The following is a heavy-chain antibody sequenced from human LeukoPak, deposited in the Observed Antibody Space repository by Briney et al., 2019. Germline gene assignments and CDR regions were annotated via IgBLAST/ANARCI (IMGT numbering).Heavy chain of an antibody. CDR2: ITGSGDTT. J-gene: IGHJ4*02. D-gene: IGHD3-9*01. V-gene: IGHV3-23*01. Sequence: GASLRLSCAASGFIFRNYAMSWVRQAPGKGLEWVSAITGSGDTTYYADSVRGRFTISRDNSKNTLYVEMNTLRAEDTAVYYCAKWGDYDILTGYYVSDFWGQGTLVTVSS. CDR1: GFIFRNYA. CDR3: AKWGDYDILTGYYVSDF.